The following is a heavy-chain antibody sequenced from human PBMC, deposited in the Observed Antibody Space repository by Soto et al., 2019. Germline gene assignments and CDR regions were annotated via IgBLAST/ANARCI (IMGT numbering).Heavy chain of an antibody. CDR1: GGSISSGDYY. V-gene: IGHV4-30-4*01. J-gene: IGHJ5*02. D-gene: IGHD4-17*01. Sequence: SETLSLTCTVSGGSISSGDYYWSWIRQPPGKGLEWIGYIYYSGSTYYNPSLKSRVTISVDTSKNQFSLKLSSVTAADTAVYYCARDYGDYSDWFDPWGQGTLVTVSS. CDR3: ARDYGDYSDWFDP. CDR2: IYYSGST.